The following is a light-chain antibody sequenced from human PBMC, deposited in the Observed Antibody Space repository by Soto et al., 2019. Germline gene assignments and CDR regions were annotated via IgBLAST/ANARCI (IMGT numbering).Light chain of an antibody. J-gene: IGKJ2*01. CDR3: QQSYGPPYT. Sequence: DIQMTQSPSSLSASIGDRVTITCRASQDISSFLNWYQQKPGKAPNLLIFAATSLQSGVPLRFSGSGSGTDFTLTISSLQPKDFATYFCQQSYGPPYTFGQGTKLEI. CDR2: AAT. CDR1: QDISSF. V-gene: IGKV1-39*01.